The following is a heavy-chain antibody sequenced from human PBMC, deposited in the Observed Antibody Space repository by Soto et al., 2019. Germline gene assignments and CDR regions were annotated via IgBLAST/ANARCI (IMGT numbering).Heavy chain of an antibody. V-gene: IGHV3-15*07. Sequence: GGSLRLSCAASGFTFSNAWMNWVRQAPGKGLEWVGRIKRRADGGTTDYAAPVKGRFTISRDDSKNTLYLQMNSLKTEDTAVYYCTTLGAYDYWGQGTRVTVSS. CDR3: TTLGAYDY. CDR2: IKRRADGGTT. D-gene: IGHD2-21*01. CDR1: GFTFSNAW. J-gene: IGHJ4*02.